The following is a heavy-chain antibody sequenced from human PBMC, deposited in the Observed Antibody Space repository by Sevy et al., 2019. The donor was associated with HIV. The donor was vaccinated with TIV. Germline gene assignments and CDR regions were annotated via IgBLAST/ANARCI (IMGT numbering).Heavy chain of an antibody. CDR1: GFTFSSYS. J-gene: IGHJ6*02. D-gene: IGHD2-21*01. CDR3: ARENRVFWWSQDSGSGMDV. Sequence: GGSLRLSCAASGFTFSSYSMNWVRQAPGKGLEWVSYISSSSSTIYYADSVKGRFTISRDNAKNSQYLQMNSPRAESTAVYYCARENRVFWWSQDSGSGMDVWGQGTTVTVSS. V-gene: IGHV3-48*01. CDR2: ISSSSSTI.